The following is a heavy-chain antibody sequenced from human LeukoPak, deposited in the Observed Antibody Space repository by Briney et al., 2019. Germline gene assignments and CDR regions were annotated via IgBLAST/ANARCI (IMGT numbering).Heavy chain of an antibody. J-gene: IGHJ5*02. Sequence: ASVKVSCKASGFTFTDYFIHWVRQAPGQGLEWMGWINPNSGGPNYAQKFQGRVTMTRDTSISTAYMELSRLRSDDTAVYYCARPPTTGTTIPEWFDPWGQGTLVIVSS. CDR2: INPNSGGP. V-gene: IGHV1-2*02. D-gene: IGHD1-1*01. CDR1: GFTFTDYF. CDR3: ARPPTTGTTIPEWFDP.